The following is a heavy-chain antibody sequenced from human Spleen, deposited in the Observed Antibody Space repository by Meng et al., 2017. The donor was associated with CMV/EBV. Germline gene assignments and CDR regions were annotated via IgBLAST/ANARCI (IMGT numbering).Heavy chain of an antibody. CDR1: GGSISSSTYY. V-gene: IGHV4-39*07. D-gene: IGHD6-6*01. CDR3: AGPRLIAARLREPDVFDI. CDR2: IYYSGST. J-gene: IGHJ3*02. Sequence: SETLSLTCTVSGGSISSSTYYWSWIRQPPGKGLEWIGNIYYSGSTYYTPSLRSRVTISVDTSKNHFSLKLNSVTAADTAVYYCAGPRLIAARLREPDVFDIWGQGTMVTVSS.